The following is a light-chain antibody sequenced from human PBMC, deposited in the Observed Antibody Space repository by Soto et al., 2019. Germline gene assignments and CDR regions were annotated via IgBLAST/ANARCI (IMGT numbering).Light chain of an antibody. Sequence: DIQMTQSPSSVSASVGDRVTITCRASQDINKWLAWYQQKPGTAPKLLIYSASSLYTGVPSRFSGSGSGTDFTLTISSLQPEDFAVYYCQQYNNWPPLTFGGGTKVEIK. CDR1: QDINKW. CDR2: SAS. CDR3: QQYNNWPPLT. V-gene: IGKV1-12*01. J-gene: IGKJ4*01.